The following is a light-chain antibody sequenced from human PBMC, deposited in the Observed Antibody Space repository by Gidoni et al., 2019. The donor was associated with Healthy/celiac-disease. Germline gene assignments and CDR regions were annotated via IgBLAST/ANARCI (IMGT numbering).Light chain of an antibody. CDR1: SIDVGSYNL. CDR3: CAYAGSNYI. V-gene: IGLV2-23*02. Sequence: QSAQTQPASVSGSPGRSITTSCTGTSIDVGSYNLVSWYQQHPGKAPKLMIDEVGNQPSGVSNRFSGSKSGNTASLTISGLQAEDEADYYCCAYAGSNYIFGTGTKVTVL. CDR2: EVG. J-gene: IGLJ1*01.